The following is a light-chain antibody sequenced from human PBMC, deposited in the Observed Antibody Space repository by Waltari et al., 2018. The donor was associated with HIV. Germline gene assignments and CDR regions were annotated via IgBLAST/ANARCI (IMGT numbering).Light chain of an antibody. CDR1: QSVSSNY. CDR2: GAS. CDR3: QQYGNSPRYT. J-gene: IGKJ2*01. V-gene: IGKV3-20*01. Sequence: EIVLTQSTGTLSLSPGERATLSCRASQSVSSNYLTWYQQKPGRAPRLLIYGASSRATGIPDRFSGSGSETDFTLTISRLEPEDFAVYYCQQYGNSPRYTFGQGTKLEIK.